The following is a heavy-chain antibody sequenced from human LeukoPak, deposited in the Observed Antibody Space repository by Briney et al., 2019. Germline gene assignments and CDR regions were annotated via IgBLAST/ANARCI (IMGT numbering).Heavy chain of an antibody. Sequence: ASVKVSCKTSGYTFTSYAIHWMRQAPGQRLEWMGWVNVANANTKYSRELQGRVTLTRDRSANTAHMEVSRLRSEDTAVYYCAREFGDSPVYYFDYWGQGTLVTVSS. D-gene: IGHD2-21*02. J-gene: IGHJ4*02. CDR1: GYTFTSYA. V-gene: IGHV1-3*01. CDR2: VNVANANT. CDR3: AREFGDSPVYYFDY.